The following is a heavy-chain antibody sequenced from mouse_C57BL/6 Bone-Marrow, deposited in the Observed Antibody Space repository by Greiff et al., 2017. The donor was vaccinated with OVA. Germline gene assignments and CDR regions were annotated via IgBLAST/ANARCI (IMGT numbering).Heavy chain of an antibody. CDR2: ISSGGDYI. D-gene: IGHD2-3*01. Sequence: EVKVVESGEGLVKPGGSLKLSCAASGFTFSSYAMSWVRQTPEKRLEWVAYISSGGDYIYYADTVKGRFTISRDNARITLYLQMSSLKSEDTAMYYCTRDNGYYEPFAYWGQGTLVTVSA. CDR1: GFTFSSYA. V-gene: IGHV5-9-1*02. J-gene: IGHJ3*01. CDR3: TRDNGYYEPFAY.